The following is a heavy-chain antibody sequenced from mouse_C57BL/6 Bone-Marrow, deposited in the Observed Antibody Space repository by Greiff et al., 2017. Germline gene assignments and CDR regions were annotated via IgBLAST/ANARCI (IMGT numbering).Heavy chain of an antibody. D-gene: IGHD1-1*01. J-gene: IGHJ1*03. Sequence: QVQLKESGPELVKPGASVKISCKASGYSFTSYYIHWVKQRPGQGLEWIGWFYPGSGNTKYNEKFKGKATLTADTSSSTAYMQLSSLTSEDSAVYYCARRGITTVVGGYFDVWGTGTTVTVSS. CDR2: FYPGSGNT. CDR1: GYSFTSYY. V-gene: IGHV1-66*01. CDR3: ARRGITTVVGGYFDV.